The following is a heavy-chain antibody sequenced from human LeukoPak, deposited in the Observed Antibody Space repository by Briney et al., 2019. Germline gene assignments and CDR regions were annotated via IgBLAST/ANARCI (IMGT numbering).Heavy chain of an antibody. J-gene: IGHJ4*02. V-gene: IGHV3-23*01. CDR2: ISGSGETT. CDR3: AKKIDSGSYPLDY. CDR1: GFTFRDYD. Sequence: GGSLRLSCAASGFTFRDYDMTWIRQAPGKGLEWVPVISGSGETTFYADSVRGRFTISRDNSKSTLYLQMTSLRAEDTGVYYCAKKIDSGSYPLDYWGQGTLVTVSS. D-gene: IGHD3-10*01.